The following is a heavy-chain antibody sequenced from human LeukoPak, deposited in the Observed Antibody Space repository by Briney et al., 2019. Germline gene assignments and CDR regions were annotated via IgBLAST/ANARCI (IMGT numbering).Heavy chain of an antibody. CDR1: GRTSSIEW. V-gene: IGHV3-7*01. J-gene: IGHJ4*02. CDR2: IDKHGNGK. CDR3: ARDAGWGYYDL. Sequence: SLRPSCEAAGRTSSIEWVNWVRHAPAKGLEWVANIDKHGNGKYYVDSVKGRFAISRDYASNSVFLQMDSLRAEDTSVYYCARDAGWGYYDLWGQGTPVTVSS. D-gene: IGHD1-26*01.